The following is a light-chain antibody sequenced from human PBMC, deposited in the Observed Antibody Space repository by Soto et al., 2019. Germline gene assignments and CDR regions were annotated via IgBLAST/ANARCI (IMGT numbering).Light chain of an antibody. CDR3: QKYFSAHLT. J-gene: IGKJ4*01. V-gene: IGKV4-1*01. Sequence: DIVMTQSPASLAVSLGERATINCKSSQSLLNSANDKIHLAWYQQKPGQPPKQLIWRASTRDSGVPDRFSGSGSVTDFALTINSLQAEDVATYCCQKYFSAHLTFGGGTKVEI. CDR2: RAS. CDR1: QSLLNSANDKIH.